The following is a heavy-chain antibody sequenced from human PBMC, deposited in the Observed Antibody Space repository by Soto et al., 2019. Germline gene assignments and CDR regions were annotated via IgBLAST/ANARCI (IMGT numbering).Heavy chain of an antibody. D-gene: IGHD6-6*01. V-gene: IGHV4-31*01. CDR1: GGSISSGGYY. J-gene: IGHJ6*02. CDR3: ARGSSIAGLYYGMDV. CDR2: NYYSGIT. Sequence: QVQLQESGPGLVKPSQTLSLTCTVSGGSISSGGYYWTWIRQHPGKGLEWIGYNYYSGITYYNPSLKSLVTISLDTSKNHFSLKLSYVTAADTAVYYCARGSSIAGLYYGMDVWGQGTTVTVSS.